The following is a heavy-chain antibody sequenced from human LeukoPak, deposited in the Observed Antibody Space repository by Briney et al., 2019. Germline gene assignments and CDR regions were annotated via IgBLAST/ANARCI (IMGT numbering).Heavy chain of an antibody. V-gene: IGHV3-33*01. CDR3: ARSMVRGDV. CDR2: IWYDGSNK. D-gene: IGHD3-10*01. Sequence: GRSLRLSCAASGFIFSSYGMHWVRQSPGKGLEWVAVIWYDGSNKYYADSVKGRFTISRDNSKSTLYLQMNSLRAEDTAVYYCARSMVRGDVWGQGTMVTVSS. J-gene: IGHJ3*01. CDR1: GFIFSSYG.